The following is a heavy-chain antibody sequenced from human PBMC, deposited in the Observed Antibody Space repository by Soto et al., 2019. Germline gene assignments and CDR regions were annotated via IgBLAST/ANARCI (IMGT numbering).Heavy chain of an antibody. J-gene: IGHJ4*02. D-gene: IGHD3-22*01. CDR1: GFTFSSDS. V-gene: IGHV3-21*01. CDR2: ISSSSSYI. Sequence: GGSXRLSCAASGFTFSSDSMNWVRQAPGKGLEWVSSISSSSSYIYYADSVKGRFTISRDNAKNSLYLQMNSLRAEDTAVYYCARDTSSVDYDSSGYYYYFDYWGQGTLVTLSS. CDR3: ARDTSSVDYDSSGYYYYFDY.